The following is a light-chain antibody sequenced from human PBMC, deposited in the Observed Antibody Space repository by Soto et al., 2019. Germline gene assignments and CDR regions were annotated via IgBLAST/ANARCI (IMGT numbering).Light chain of an antibody. V-gene: IGLV1-44*01. J-gene: IGLJ2*01. CDR3: ASWDDSLDVVV. CDR2: RNT. Sequence: QSVLTQPPSASGTPGQRVTISCSGSTSNIGSDTVNWYQQRPGTAPKLLIYRNTQRPSGVPDRFSGSKSGASASLAISGLQYEDEADYYCASWDDSLDVVVFGGGTQLTVL. CDR1: TSNIGSDT.